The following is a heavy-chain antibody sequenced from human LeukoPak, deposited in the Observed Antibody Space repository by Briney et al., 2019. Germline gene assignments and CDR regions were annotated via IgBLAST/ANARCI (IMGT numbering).Heavy chain of an antibody. CDR1: GFTFSSYW. V-gene: IGHV3-7*01. CDR3: ARDRGRGYSYGLDYYYYMDV. Sequence: GGSLRLSCAASGFTFSSYWMSWVRQAPGKGLEWVANIKQDGSEKYYVDSVKGRFTISRDNAKNSLYLQMNSLRAEDTAVYYCARDRGRGYSYGLDYYYYMDVWGKGTTVTVSS. D-gene: IGHD5-18*01. J-gene: IGHJ6*03. CDR2: IKQDGSEK.